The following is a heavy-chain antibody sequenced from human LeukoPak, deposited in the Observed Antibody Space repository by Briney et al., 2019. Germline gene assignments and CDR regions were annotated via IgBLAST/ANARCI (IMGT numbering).Heavy chain of an antibody. J-gene: IGHJ4*02. D-gene: IGHD3-22*01. Sequence: GGSLRLSCVASVFTFSSYGMSWVRQAPGKGLEWVSAISGSGGSTYYADSVKGRFTISRDNSKNTLYLQMNSLGAEDTAVYYCAKVANSSGYFGYWGQGTLVTVSS. V-gene: IGHV3-23*01. CDR2: ISGSGGST. CDR3: AKVANSSGYFGY. CDR1: VFTFSSYG.